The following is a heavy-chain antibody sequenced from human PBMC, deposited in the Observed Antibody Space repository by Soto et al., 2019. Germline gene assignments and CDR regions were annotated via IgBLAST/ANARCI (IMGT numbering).Heavy chain of an antibody. CDR2: ISAYNGNT. CDR1: GYTFTSYG. V-gene: IGHV1-18*01. CDR3: ARSLWKQLDPDDAFHI. J-gene: IGHJ3*02. Sequence: QVQLVQSGAEVKKPGASVKVSCKASGYTFTSYGISWVRQAPGQGLEWMGWISAYNGNTNYAQKLQGRVTMTTDTSTSTAYMELRSLKSDDTAVYYCARSLWKQLDPDDAFHIWGQGTMVTVSS. D-gene: IGHD6-13*01.